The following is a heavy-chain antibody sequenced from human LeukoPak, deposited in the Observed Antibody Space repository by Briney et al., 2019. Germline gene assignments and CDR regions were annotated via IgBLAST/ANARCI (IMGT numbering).Heavy chain of an antibody. V-gene: IGHV3-23*01. CDR2: ISGSGGST. Sequence: GGSLRLSCAASGFTFSSYAMSWVRQAPGRGLEWVSAISGSGGSTYYADSVKGRFTISRDNSKNTLYLQMNSLRAEDTAVYYCARGERWELRLDYWGQGTLVTVSS. CDR1: GFTFSSYA. J-gene: IGHJ4*02. D-gene: IGHD1-26*01. CDR3: ARGERWELRLDY.